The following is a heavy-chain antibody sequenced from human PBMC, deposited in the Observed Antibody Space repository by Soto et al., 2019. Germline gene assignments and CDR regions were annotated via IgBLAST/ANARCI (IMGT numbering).Heavy chain of an antibody. CDR3: ARLGFVTTHIQYFFDY. Sequence: QVPLVQSGGEVKKPGASVKVSCKASGYTFTTCGITWVRQAPGQGLEWLGWINPYNGNTNYAQRLQDRVTMTTDTSTSTAYMELRSLRSDDTAVYYCARLGFVTTHIQYFFDYWGQGTLVTVSS. CDR1: GYTFTTCG. J-gene: IGHJ4*02. D-gene: IGHD3-10*01. CDR2: INPYNGNT. V-gene: IGHV1-18*01.